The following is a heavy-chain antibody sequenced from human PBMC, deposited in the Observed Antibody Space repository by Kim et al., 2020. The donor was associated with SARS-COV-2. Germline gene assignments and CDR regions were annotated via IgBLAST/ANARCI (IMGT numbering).Heavy chain of an antibody. V-gene: IGHV7-4-1*02. CDR3: ARDGGYSGYDFGYYYGMDV. CDR2: INTNTGNP. D-gene: IGHD5-12*01. J-gene: IGHJ6*02. Sequence: ASVKVSCKASGYTFTSYAMNWVRQAPGQGLEWMGWINTNTGNPTYAQGFTGRFVFSLDTSVSTAYLQISSLKAEDTAVYYCARDGGYSGYDFGYYYGMDVWGQGTTVTVSS. CDR1: GYTFTSYA.